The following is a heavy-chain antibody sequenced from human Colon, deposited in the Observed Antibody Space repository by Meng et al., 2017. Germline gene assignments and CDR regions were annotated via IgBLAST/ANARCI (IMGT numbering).Heavy chain of an antibody. D-gene: IGHD4-17*01. J-gene: IGHJ3*01. V-gene: IGHV3-23*01. Sequence: GESLKISCAVSGLTFSTYAMTWVRQAPGQGLEWVSSIGGGGRNTHYADSVKGRFTISRDNSKNTLYLQLDSLRAEDTAVYFCGRDPNGDYVGAFDFWGQGTMVTVSS. CDR3: GRDPNGDYVGAFDF. CDR2: IGGGGRNT. CDR1: GLTFSTYA.